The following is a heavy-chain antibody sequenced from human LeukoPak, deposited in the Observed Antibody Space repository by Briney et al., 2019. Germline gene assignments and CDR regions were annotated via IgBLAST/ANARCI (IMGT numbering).Heavy chain of an antibody. V-gene: IGHV3-7*01. CDR1: GFPFSSYW. CDR2: IKQDRSEK. D-gene: IGHD6-13*01. J-gene: IGHJ4*02. CDR3: ASSNWRQLDY. Sequence: PGRSLRLSCVASGFPFSSYWMTWVRQAPGKGLEWVANIKQDRSEKYYVDSVKGRFTISRDNAKNSLYLQMNSLRAEDTAVYYCASSNWRQLDYWGQGTLVTVSS.